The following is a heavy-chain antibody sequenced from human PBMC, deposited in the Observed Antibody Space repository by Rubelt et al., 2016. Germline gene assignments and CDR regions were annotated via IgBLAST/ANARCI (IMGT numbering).Heavy chain of an antibody. D-gene: IGHD3-9*01. V-gene: IGHV1-24*01. Sequence: GRQAPGKGLEWMGGFDPEDGETIYAQKFQGRVTMTEDTSTDTAYMELSSLRSEDTAVYYCATHYDILTGYYTDYYYYGMDVWGQGTTVTVSS. CDR3: ATHYDILTGYYTDYYYYGMDV. CDR2: FDPEDGET. J-gene: IGHJ6*02.